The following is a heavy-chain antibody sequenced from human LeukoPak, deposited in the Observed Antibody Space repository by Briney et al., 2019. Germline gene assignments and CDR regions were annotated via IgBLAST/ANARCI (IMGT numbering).Heavy chain of an antibody. Sequence: SVKVSCKTSGGTFSSYAISWVRQAPGQGLEWMGRIIPIFGTANYAQKFQGRVTITADESTSTAYMELSSLRSEDTAVYYCARANTPHYYDSSGRFDYWGQGTLVTVSS. D-gene: IGHD3-22*01. CDR1: GGTFSSYA. J-gene: IGHJ4*02. V-gene: IGHV1-69*15. CDR2: IIPIFGTA. CDR3: ARANTPHYYDSSGRFDY.